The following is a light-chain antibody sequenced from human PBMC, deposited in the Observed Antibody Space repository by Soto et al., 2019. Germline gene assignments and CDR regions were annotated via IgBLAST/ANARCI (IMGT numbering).Light chain of an antibody. CDR2: DVS. V-gene: IGLV2-14*01. J-gene: IGLJ1*01. CDR1: SSDGGGYNY. CDR3: SSYTSSSTLLYV. Sequence: QSALTQPASVSGSPGQSITISCTGTSSDGGGYNYVSWYQQHPGKAPKLMIYDVSNRPSGVSNRFSGSNSGNTASLTISGLQAEDEADYYCSSYTSSSTLLYVFGTGTKLTVL.